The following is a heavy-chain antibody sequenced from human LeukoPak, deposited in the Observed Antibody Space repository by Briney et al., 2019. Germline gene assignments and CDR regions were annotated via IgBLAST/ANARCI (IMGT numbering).Heavy chain of an antibody. CDR3: ANGNYYDRSGNHHRIYNWFDP. CDR2: LIPILGTA. D-gene: IGHD3-22*01. J-gene: IGHJ5*02. CDR1: GGTFSNYA. V-gene: IGHV1-69*05. Sequence: SVKVSCKASGGTFSNYAIRWVRQAPGQGLEWMGGLIPILGTANYAPKFQDRLTINMDESTSTSFMELRSLRSEDTAVYYCANGNYYDRSGNHHRIYNWFDPWGQGTLVTVSS.